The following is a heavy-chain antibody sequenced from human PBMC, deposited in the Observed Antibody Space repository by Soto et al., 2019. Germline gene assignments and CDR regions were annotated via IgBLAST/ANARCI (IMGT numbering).Heavy chain of an antibody. CDR1: GGSISVYY. J-gene: IGHJ4*02. CDR2: IYDSGSP. Sequence: SETLSLTCTISGGSISVYYWSWIRQSPGQGLEWIGYIYDSGSPYYNPSLKTRDTISADTSKNQISLKLTSATAADTAVYFCARGVGSSPPRYWGRGTLVTVSS. V-gene: IGHV4-59*01. CDR3: ARGVGSSPPRY. D-gene: IGHD3-9*01.